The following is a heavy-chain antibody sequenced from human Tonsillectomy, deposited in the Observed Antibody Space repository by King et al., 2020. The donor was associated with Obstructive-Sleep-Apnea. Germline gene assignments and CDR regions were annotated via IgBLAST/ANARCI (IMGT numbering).Heavy chain of an antibody. CDR1: GFTFSNYG. D-gene: IGHD6-13*01. V-gene: IGHV3-30*03. CDR2: ISYDGSDK. Sequence: VQLVESGGGVVQPGRSLRLSCAASGFTFSNYGMHWVRQAPGEGLEWVAIISYDGSDKYYADSLKGRFTISRDNSKCTLYLQMNSLRPEDTAVYYCGGYNWFDPWGQGTLVTVSS. J-gene: IGHJ5*02. CDR3: GGYNWFDP.